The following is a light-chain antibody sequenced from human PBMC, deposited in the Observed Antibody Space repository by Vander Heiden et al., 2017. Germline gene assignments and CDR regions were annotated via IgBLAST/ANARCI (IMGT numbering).Light chain of an antibody. Sequence: EIVMTQSPVTLSVSPGERVTLSCRASQSVRTNLAWYQQKPGQAPRLLIYGASTRATGIPTRFSGSGSGTEFILTVSSLQSEDFAVYYCQQYENWPPVTFGGRTKVEIK. CDR2: GAS. CDR3: QQYENWPPVT. V-gene: IGKV3-15*01. J-gene: IGKJ4*01. CDR1: QSVRTN.